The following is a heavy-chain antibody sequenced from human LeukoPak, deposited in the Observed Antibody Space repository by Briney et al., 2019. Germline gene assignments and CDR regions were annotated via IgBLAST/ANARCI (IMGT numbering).Heavy chain of an antibody. Sequence: GGSLRLSCAASGFTFGSYAMNWVRQAPGKGLEWVSGIGGLGGTTFYSDSVKDRFTISRDNSKNTLYLQMNSLRAEDTAVYYCAKQEGMGSGYFDYWGQGTLVTVSS. V-gene: IGHV3-23*01. CDR1: GFTFGSYA. J-gene: IGHJ4*02. CDR2: IGGLGGTT. CDR3: AKQEGMGSGYFDY. D-gene: IGHD3-22*01.